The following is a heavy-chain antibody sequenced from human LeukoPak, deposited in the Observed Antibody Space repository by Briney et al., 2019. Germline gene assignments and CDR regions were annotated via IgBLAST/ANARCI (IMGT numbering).Heavy chain of an antibody. V-gene: IGHV3-23*01. CDR2: ISGSGGST. D-gene: IGHD3-10*01. Sequence: TGGSLRLSCAASGFTFSSYAMSWVRQAPGKGLEWVSGISGSGGSTDYADSVKGRFTISRDNSKNTLYLQMNSLRAEDTAVYYCAKLATYYYGSGSYIASDWGQGTLVTVSS. J-gene: IGHJ4*02. CDR3: AKLATYYYGSGSYIASD. CDR1: GFTFSSYA.